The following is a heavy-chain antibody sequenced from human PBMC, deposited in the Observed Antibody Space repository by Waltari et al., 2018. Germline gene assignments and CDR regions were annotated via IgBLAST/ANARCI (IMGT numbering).Heavy chain of an antibody. CDR2: IYTSGST. J-gene: IGHJ4*02. Sequence: QVQLQESGPGLVKPSQTLSLTCTVSGGSIRSGSYYWSWIRQPAGKGLEWIGYIYTSGSTNYNPSLKSRVTISVDTSKNQFSLKLSYVTAADTAVYYCARASFYGGTEYWGQGTLVTVSS. V-gene: IGHV4-61*09. CDR1: GGSIRSGSYY. D-gene: IGHD4-17*01. CDR3: ARASFYGGTEY.